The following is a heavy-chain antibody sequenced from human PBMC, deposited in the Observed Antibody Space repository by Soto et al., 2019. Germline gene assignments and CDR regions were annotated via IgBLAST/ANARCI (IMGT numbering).Heavy chain of an antibody. D-gene: IGHD4-17*01. V-gene: IGHV3-73*01. J-gene: IGHJ4*02. CDR2: IRSKANSYAT. CDR1: GFTFSGSA. Sequence: GGSLRLSCAASGFTFSGSAMHWVRQASGKGLEWVGRIRSKANSYATAYAASVKGRFTISRDDSKNTAYLQMNSLKTEDTAVYYCTRQLTGDYGFFDWGQGTLVTVSS. CDR3: TRQLTGDYGFFD.